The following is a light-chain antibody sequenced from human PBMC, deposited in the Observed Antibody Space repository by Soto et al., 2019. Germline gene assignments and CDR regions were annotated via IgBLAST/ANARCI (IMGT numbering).Light chain of an antibody. J-gene: IGKJ1*01. V-gene: IGKV1-17*01. CDR1: QGIRNE. CDR3: LQHNSYPWT. CDR2: AAS. Sequence: DIQMTQSPSSLSASVGDRVTITCRASQGIRNELGWYQQKPGKAPKRLIYAASSLQSGVPSRFSGSGSETEFTLTITSLQPEDFATYYCLQHNSYPWTFGQGTKVEIK.